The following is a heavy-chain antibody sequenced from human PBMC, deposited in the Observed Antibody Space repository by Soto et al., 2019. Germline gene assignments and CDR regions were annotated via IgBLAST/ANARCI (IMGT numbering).Heavy chain of an antibody. CDR3: ARPLTYDSLGLNYYGMDV. CDR1: GGSISSSSYY. V-gene: IGHV4-39*01. D-gene: IGHD3-16*01. Sequence: SETLSLTCTVSGGSISSSSYYWGWIRQPPGKGLEWIGSIYYSGSTYYNPSLKSRVTISVDTPKNQFSLKLSSVTAADTAVYYCARPLTYDSLGLNYYGMDVWGQGTTVTVSS. J-gene: IGHJ6*02. CDR2: IYYSGST.